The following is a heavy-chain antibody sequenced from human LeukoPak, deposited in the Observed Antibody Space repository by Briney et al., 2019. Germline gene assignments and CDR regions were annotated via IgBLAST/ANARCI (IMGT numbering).Heavy chain of an antibody. CDR3: ARDVQLTNWFDP. CDR1: GYTFTSYG. CDR2: IIPIFGTA. D-gene: IGHD5-18*01. V-gene: IGHV1-69*06. Sequence: GASVKVSCKASGYTFTSYGISWVRQAPGQGLEWMGGIIPIFGTANYAQKFQGRVTITADKSTSTAYMELSSLRSEDTAVYYCARDVQLTNWFDPWGQGTLVTVSS. J-gene: IGHJ5*02.